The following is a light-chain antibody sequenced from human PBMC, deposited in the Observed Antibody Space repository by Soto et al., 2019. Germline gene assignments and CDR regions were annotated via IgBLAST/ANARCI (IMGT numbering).Light chain of an antibody. J-gene: IGKJ1*01. CDR2: KAS. V-gene: IGKV1-5*03. CDR1: QSVDKW. CDR3: QHYSNFPWT. Sequence: DIQMTQSPSTLSASVGDRVTITCRASQSVDKWLSWYQQNPGKAPKLLIYKASTLEVGVPSRFSGGGSGTEFTLTIASLQPDDVATYYCQHYSNFPWTFGQGTKVEVK.